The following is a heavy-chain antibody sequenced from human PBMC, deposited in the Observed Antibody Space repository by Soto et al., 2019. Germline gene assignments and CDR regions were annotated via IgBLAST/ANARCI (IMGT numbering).Heavy chain of an antibody. D-gene: IGHD5-18*01. V-gene: IGHV4-39*01. CDR1: GGSISSSSYY. CDR2: IYYSVST. Sequence: SETLSLTCTVSGGSISSSSYYWGWILHPPGKGLEWIGSIYYSVSTCYNPSLKTRVTISVDTSKNQFYMKMSSVTDAHTAVYYCASPSWIQLRPNYYYYGMDVWGQGNTVT. CDR3: ASPSWIQLRPNYYYYGMDV. J-gene: IGHJ6*02.